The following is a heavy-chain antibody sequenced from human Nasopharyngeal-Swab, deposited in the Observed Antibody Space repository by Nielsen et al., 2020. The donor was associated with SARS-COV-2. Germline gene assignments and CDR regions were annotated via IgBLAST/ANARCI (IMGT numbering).Heavy chain of an antibody. CDR3: ARDYYDNYDSDY. J-gene: IGHJ4*02. Sequence: ASVKVSCNTSGYTFTDDYIHWLRQVPGQGLEWFGCINPDSGDTQYAQKFRGRVTVTSDRSRSTAYIDLSRLRSDDTAVYYCARDYYDNYDSDYWGQGTLVTVSS. V-gene: IGHV1-2*02. CDR2: INPDSGDT. CDR1: GYTFTDDY. D-gene: IGHD3-22*01.